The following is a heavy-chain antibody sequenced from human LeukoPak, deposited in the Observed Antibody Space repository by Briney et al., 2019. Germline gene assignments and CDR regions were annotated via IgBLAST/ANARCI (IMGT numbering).Heavy chain of an antibody. D-gene: IGHD2-8*01. V-gene: IGHV3-74*01. J-gene: IGHJ4*02. CDR3: ARAEGWSLYDY. Sequence: GGSLRLSCAASGFTFSSYWMHWVRQAPGKGLVWVSRSNGDGRTTSYADSVKGRFTISRDNAKNTLYLQMNSLRAEDTAVYYCARAEGWSLYDYWGQGTLVTVSS. CDR2: SNGDGRTT. CDR1: GFTFSSYW.